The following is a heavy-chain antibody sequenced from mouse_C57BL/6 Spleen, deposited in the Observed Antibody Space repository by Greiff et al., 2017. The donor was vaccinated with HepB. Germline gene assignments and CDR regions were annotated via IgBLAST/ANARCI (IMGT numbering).Heavy chain of an antibody. V-gene: IGHV5-9-1*02. J-gene: IGHJ4*01. CDR3: TRGGGSGDAMDY. CDR2: ISSGGDYI. D-gene: IGHD3-2*02. CDR1: GFTFSSYA. Sequence: EVQLVESGEGLVKPGGSLKLSCAASGFTFSSYAMSWVRQTPEKRLEWVAYISSGGDYIYYADTVKGRFTISRDNARNTLYLQMSSLKSEDTAMYYCTRGGGSGDAMDYWGQGTSVTVSS.